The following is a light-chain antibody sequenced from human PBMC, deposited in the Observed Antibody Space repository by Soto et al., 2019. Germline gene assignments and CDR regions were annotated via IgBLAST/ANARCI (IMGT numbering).Light chain of an antibody. J-gene: IGKJ1*01. CDR1: QSVSSN. Sequence: GVSQSPATLSVSPGERATHSCSASQSVSSNLVWYQQKPGQVPRLLTYGASNRATGSPARFSGSRSGTDCPLTISSLQSEDFAVYYRQPYDTWPPWTFGQGTKVDIK. CDR3: QPYDTWPPWT. V-gene: IGKV3-15*01. CDR2: GAS.